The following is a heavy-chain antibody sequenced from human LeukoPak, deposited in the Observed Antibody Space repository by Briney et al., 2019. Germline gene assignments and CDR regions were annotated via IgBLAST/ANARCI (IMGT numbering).Heavy chain of an antibody. D-gene: IGHD1-26*01. Sequence: PSETLSLTCTVSGGSISSSSYYWGWIRQPPGKGLKWIGSIYYSGSTYYNPSLKSRVTISVDTSKNQFSLKLSSVTAADTAVYYCARRDRVGATEWGQGTLVTVSS. CDR1: GGSISSSSYY. J-gene: IGHJ4*02. V-gene: IGHV4-39*01. CDR3: ARRDRVGATE. CDR2: IYYSGST.